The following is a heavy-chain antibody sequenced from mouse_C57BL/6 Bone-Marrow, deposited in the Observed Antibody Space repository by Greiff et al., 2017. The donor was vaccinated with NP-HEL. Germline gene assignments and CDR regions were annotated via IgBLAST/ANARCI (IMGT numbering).Heavy chain of an antibody. Sequence: EVMLVESGGGLVKPGGSLKLSCAASGFTFSDYGMHWVRQAPEKGLEWVAYISSGSSTIYYADTVKGRFTISRDNAKNTLFLQMTSLRSEDTAMYYCARKRGYAMDYWGQGTSVTVSS. CDR3: ARKRGYAMDY. CDR2: ISSGSSTI. V-gene: IGHV5-17*01. CDR1: GFTFSDYG. J-gene: IGHJ4*01.